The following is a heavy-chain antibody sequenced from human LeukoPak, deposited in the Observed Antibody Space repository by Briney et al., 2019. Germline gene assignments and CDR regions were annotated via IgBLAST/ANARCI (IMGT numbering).Heavy chain of an antibody. Sequence: SETLSLTCTVSGGSISSYYWSWIRQPPGKGLEWIGYIYHSGNTNYNPSLKSRVTISVGTSKNQFSLKLSSVTAADTAVYYCAREGGVGRPGDFDYWGQGTLVTVSS. CDR1: GGSISSYY. CDR2: IYHSGNT. V-gene: IGHV4-59*12. D-gene: IGHD3-16*01. CDR3: AREGGVGRPGDFDY. J-gene: IGHJ4*02.